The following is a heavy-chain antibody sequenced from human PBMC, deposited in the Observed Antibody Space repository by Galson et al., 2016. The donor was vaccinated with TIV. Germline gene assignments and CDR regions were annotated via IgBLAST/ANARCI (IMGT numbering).Heavy chain of an antibody. Sequence: QSGAEVKKPGESLKISCEASGYSFATYWIAWVRQKPGKGLEWMGIVYPDDSDTTYNPSFQGQVTFSADKSINTAFLQWSSLEASDTAMYCCARRGPRYGKFDYWGQGTPVTVSS. CDR1: GYSFATYW. V-gene: IGHV5-51*01. CDR2: VYPDDSDT. CDR3: ARRGPRYGKFDY. D-gene: IGHD4-17*01. J-gene: IGHJ4*02.